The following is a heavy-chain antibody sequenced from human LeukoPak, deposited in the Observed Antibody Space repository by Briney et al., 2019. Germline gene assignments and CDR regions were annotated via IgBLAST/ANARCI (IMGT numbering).Heavy chain of an antibody. CDR1: GFTVSSNY. J-gene: IGHJ4*02. CDR3: AANYYDSSGPETGY. D-gene: IGHD3-22*01. Sequence: GGSLRLSCAASGFTVSSNYMSWVRQAPGKGLEWVSVIYSGGSTYYADSVKGRFTISRDNSKSTLYLQMNSLRAEDTAVYYCAANYYDSSGPETGYWGQGTLVTVSS. CDR2: IYSGGST. V-gene: IGHV3-53*01.